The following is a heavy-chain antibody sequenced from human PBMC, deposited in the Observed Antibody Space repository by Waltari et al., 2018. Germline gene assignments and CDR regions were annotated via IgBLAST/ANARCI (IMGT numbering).Heavy chain of an antibody. J-gene: IGHJ5*02. V-gene: IGHV4-38-2*01. CDR2: VYHEGNT. D-gene: IGHD2-2*01. Sequence: QIQLQESGPALVRPSETLSLTCVVSHYSIGSGYYWGLIRQAPGKGLEWVANVYHEGNTYPNPSLNSGVTITMATPQNHFSLQSRSMTATDTAMYYCARLALGYCTSARSRQNESWRQGVLVTVSS. CDR1: HYSIGSGYY. CDR3: ARLALGYCTSARSRQNES.